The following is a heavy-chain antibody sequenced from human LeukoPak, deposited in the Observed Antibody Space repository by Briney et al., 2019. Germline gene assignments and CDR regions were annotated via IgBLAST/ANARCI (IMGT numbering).Heavy chain of an antibody. CDR3: ARDRSQDYYYYYMDV. CDR2: IYYSGST. Sequence: SQTLSLTCTVSGGSISSGGYYWSWLRQHPGKGLEWIGYIYYSGSTYYNSSLKSRVTISVDTSKNQFSLKLSSVTAADTAVYYCARDRSQDYYYYYMDVWGKGTTVTVSS. V-gene: IGHV4-31*03. CDR1: GGSISSGGYY. J-gene: IGHJ6*03.